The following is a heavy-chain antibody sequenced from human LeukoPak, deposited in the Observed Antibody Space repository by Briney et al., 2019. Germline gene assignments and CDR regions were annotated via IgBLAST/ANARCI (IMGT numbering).Heavy chain of an antibody. CDR2: IKRDGSST. Sequence: GGSLRLSCAASVFTFSSYWMHWVRQAPGKGLVWVSRIKRDGSSTTYADSVKGRFTTSRDNAKNTLYLQMNSLRAEDTAVYYCVRPEYTSSYFQQWGQGTLVTVSS. J-gene: IGHJ1*01. V-gene: IGHV3-74*01. CDR1: VFTFSSYW. D-gene: IGHD6-6*01. CDR3: VRPEYTSSYFQQ.